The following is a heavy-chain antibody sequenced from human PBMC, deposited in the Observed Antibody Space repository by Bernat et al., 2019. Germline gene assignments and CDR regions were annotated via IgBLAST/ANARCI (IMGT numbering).Heavy chain of an antibody. V-gene: IGHV4-59*01. J-gene: IGHJ6*03. Sequence: QVQLQESGPGVVEPSGTLSLTCTVSGDSISTYYWSWLRQSPGKGLEWIGYIYHTGTAHHNPALRSRVTMSVDTSKNQYTLKLSSLTAADTAIYYCARDTGGVGYMDVWGKGTSVTVSS. CDR3: ARDTGGVGYMDV. D-gene: IGHD3-16*01. CDR2: IYHTGTA. CDR1: GDSISTYY.